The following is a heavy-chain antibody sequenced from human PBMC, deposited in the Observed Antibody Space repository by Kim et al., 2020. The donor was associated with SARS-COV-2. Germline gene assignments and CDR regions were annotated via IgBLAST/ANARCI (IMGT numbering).Heavy chain of an antibody. Sequence: SLKSRVTISVDTSKSQFSLKLSSVTAADTAVYYCASTVVVVVAATQYFQHWGQGTLVTVSS. CDR3: ASTVVVVVAATQYFQH. J-gene: IGHJ1*01. D-gene: IGHD2-15*01. V-gene: IGHV4-34*01.